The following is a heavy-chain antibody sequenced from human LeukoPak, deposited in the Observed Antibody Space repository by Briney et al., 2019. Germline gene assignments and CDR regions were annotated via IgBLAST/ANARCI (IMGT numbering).Heavy chain of an antibody. J-gene: IGHJ6*03. CDR3: AREVDTAYYYCMDV. CDR1: GFTFSSSW. V-gene: IGHV3-7*01. Sequence: GGSLRLSCAASGFTFSSSWMTWVRQVPGKGLEWVASIREDGSQKSSVDSVKGRFTISRDNAKNSLYLQMNSLRAEDTAVYYCAREVDTAYYYCMDVWGKGTTVTVSS. D-gene: IGHD5-18*01. CDR2: IREDGSQK.